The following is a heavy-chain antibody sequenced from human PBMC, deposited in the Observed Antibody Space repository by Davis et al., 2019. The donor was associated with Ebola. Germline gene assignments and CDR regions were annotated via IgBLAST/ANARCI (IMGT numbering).Heavy chain of an antibody. D-gene: IGHD6-19*01. V-gene: IGHV3-30*19. Sequence: PGGSLRLSCAASGFTFSSYGMHWVRQAPGKGLEWVAVIWYDGSNKYYADSVKGRFTISRDNSKNTLYLQMNSLRAEDTAVYYCARKMYSSGWYDDAFDIWGQGTMVTVSS. CDR2: IWYDGSNK. CDR1: GFTFSSYG. CDR3: ARKMYSSGWYDDAFDI. J-gene: IGHJ3*02.